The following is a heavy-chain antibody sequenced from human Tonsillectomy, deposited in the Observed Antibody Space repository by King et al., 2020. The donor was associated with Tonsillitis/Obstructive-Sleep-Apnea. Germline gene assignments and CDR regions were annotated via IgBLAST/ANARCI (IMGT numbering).Heavy chain of an antibody. D-gene: IGHD3-10*01. V-gene: IGHV3-11*05. CDR3: ARDLRGVQDAFDI. CDR1: GFTFSDYY. Sequence: VQLVESGGGLVKPGGSLRLSCAASGFTFSDYYMSCIRPAPGKGLEWVSYISSSSSYTNYADSVKGGFTISTDNAKNSLYLQMNSLRAEDTAVYYCARDLRGVQDAFDIWGQGTMVTVSS. CDR2: ISSSSSYT. J-gene: IGHJ3*02.